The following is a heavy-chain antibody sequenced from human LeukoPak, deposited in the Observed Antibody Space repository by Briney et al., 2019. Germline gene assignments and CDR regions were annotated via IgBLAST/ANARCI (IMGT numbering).Heavy chain of an antibody. CDR2: IYYSGST. V-gene: IGHV4-59*01. CDR3: ARAGGLVVAGTFDP. Sequence: SETLSLTCTVSGGSISSYYWSWIRQPPGKGLEWIVYIYYSGSTNYNPSLKSRVTISVDTSKNQFSLKLSSVTAADTAVYYCARAGGLVVAGTFDPWGQGTLVTVSS. J-gene: IGHJ5*02. CDR1: GGSISSYY. D-gene: IGHD6-19*01.